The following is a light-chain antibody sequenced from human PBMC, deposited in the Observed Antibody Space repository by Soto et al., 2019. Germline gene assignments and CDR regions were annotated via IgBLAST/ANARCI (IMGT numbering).Light chain of an antibody. CDR1: ESISSW. J-gene: IGKJ1*01. CDR3: QQYNTYPWT. CDR2: DVS. V-gene: IGKV1-5*01. Sequence: DIQMTQSPSTLSASIGDRVTITCRASESISSWLAWYQQKTGKAPKLLIYDVSSLESGVPSRFSGSGYGTEFNLTISSLQTDDFATYYCQQYNTYPWTFGQGTKVDIK.